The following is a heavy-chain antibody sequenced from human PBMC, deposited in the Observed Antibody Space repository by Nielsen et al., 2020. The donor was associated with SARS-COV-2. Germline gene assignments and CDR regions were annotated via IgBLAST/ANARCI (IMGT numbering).Heavy chain of an antibody. V-gene: IGHV3-23*01. CDR2: FSGDRAGTT. Sequence: GGSLRLSCAASGFTFSAYAMIWVRRAAGKGLEWVSAFSGDRAGTTYYADSVKGRFTISRDNAKNTLYLQMNSLRAEDTAVYYCARGHSGSYYYGMDVWGQGTTVTVSS. CDR3: ARGHSGSYYYGMDV. CDR1: GFTFSAYA. D-gene: IGHD1-26*01. J-gene: IGHJ6*02.